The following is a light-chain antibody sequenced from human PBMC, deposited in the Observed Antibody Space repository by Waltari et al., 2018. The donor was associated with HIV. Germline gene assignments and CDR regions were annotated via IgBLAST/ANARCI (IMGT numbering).Light chain of an antibody. J-gene: IGLJ3*02. CDR3: QSYDSSLSGSWV. CDR1: SPNIGAGYD. Sequence: QSVLTQPPSVSGAPGQRVTFSCTGRSPNIGAGYDVHWYQQLPGTAPKLLIYGNNNRPSGVPDRFSGSKSGTSASLAITGLQAEDEADYYCQSYDSSLSGSWVFGGGTKLTVL. V-gene: IGLV1-40*01. CDR2: GNN.